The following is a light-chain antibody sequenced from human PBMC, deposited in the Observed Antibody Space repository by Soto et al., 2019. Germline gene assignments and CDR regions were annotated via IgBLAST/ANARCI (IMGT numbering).Light chain of an antibody. J-gene: IGLJ1*01. V-gene: IGLV2-14*01. Sequence: QSALTQPASVSGSPGQSITISCTGTSSDVGGYNYVSWYQQHPGTAPKLMIYEVSNRPSGVSNRFSGSKSGNTASLTISGLQAEDEADYYCSSYTSSSTLVGFGTGTKVTVL. CDR1: SSDVGGYNY. CDR3: SSYTSSSTLVG. CDR2: EVS.